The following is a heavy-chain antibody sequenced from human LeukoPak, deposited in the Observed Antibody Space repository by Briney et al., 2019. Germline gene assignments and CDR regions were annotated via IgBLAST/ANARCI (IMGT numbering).Heavy chain of an antibody. D-gene: IGHD3-10*01. J-gene: IGHJ5*02. V-gene: IGHV4-39*01. Sequence: PSETLSLTCTVSGGSISSSSYYWGWIRQPPGKGLEWIGSIYYSGSTYYNPSLKSRVTIYVDTSKNQFSLKLSSVTAADTAVYYCARHLHARGVESWFDPWGQGTLVTVSS. CDR1: GGSISSSSYY. CDR2: IYYSGST. CDR3: ARHLHARGVESWFDP.